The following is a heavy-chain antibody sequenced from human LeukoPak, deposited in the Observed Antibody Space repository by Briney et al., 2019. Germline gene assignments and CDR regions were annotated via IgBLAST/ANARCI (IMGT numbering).Heavy chain of an antibody. J-gene: IGHJ1*01. CDR2: INPGDSDT. CDR1: GYTFTDYW. D-gene: IGHD2-2*01. Sequence: GESLKISCKGSGYTFTDYWIHWVRQMPGKGLEWMGIINPGDSDTRYSPSFQGQVTISADKSITTAYLQWSSLKASDTAMYYCARQAVPVAKYFQHWGQGTLVTVSS. V-gene: IGHV5-51*01. CDR3: ARQAVPVAKYFQH.